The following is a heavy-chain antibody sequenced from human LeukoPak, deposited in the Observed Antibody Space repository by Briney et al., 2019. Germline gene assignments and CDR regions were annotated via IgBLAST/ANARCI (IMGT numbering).Heavy chain of an antibody. Sequence: PGRSLRLSCTASGFTFGDYAMSWFRQAPGKGLEWVGFIRSKAYGGTTEYAASVKGRFTISRDDSKSIAYLQMNSLKTEDTAVYYCTREFQGNGFDYCGQGTLVTVSS. CDR1: GFTFGDYA. CDR2: IRSKAYGGTT. V-gene: IGHV3-49*03. D-gene: IGHD2-8*01. J-gene: IGHJ4*02. CDR3: TREFQGNGFDY.